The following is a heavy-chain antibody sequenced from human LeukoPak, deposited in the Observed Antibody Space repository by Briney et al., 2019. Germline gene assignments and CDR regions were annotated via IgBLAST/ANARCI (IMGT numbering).Heavy chain of an antibody. CDR3: ARGRGSSGYSRLLRHFQH. CDR1: GESFSGYY. Sequence: SETLSLTCAVYGESFSGYYWSWIRQPPGKGLEWIGEINHSGSTNYNPSLKSRVTISVDTSKNQISLKLSSVTAADTAVYYCARGRGSSGYSRLLRHFQHWGQGTLVTVSS. CDR2: INHSGST. D-gene: IGHD3-22*01. V-gene: IGHV4-34*01. J-gene: IGHJ1*01.